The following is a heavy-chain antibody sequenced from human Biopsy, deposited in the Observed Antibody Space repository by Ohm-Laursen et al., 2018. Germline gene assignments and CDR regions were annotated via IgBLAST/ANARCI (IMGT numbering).Heavy chain of an antibody. J-gene: IGHJ4*02. CDR3: AREGWSAYSLDFDY. CDR2: IGSSGSPI. CDR1: GFTFNTYA. Sequence: SLRLSCTASGFTFNTYAMTWVRQAPGKGLEWISYIGSSGSPIYYADSVKGRFTISRDNAKNSLYLQMNSLRAEDTAVYYCAREGWSAYSLDFDYWGQGTLVTVSS. V-gene: IGHV3-48*03. D-gene: IGHD3-3*01.